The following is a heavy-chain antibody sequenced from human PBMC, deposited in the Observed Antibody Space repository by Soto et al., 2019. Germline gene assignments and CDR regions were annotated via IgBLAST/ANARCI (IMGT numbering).Heavy chain of an antibody. V-gene: IGHV1-2*04. CDR2: INPNSGGT. Sequence: ASGKVSCKASGYTFTGYYMHWVRQAPGQGLEWMGWINPNSGGTNYAQKFQGWVTMTRDTSISTACMELSRLRSDDTAVYYCARDRGRHYYDAPWDAFDIWGQGTMVTVS. J-gene: IGHJ3*02. CDR1: GYTFTGYY. CDR3: ARDRGRHYYDAPWDAFDI. D-gene: IGHD3-22*01.